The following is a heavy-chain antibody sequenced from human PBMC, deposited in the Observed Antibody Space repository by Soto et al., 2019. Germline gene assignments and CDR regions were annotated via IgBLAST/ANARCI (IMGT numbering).Heavy chain of an antibody. CDR1: GGTFSSYA. J-gene: IGHJ4*02. CDR2: IIPIFGTA. CDR3: ARATSSPDSSGYYSFDY. Sequence: QVQLVQSGAEVKKPGSSVKVSCKASGGTFSSYAISWVRQAPGQGLEWMGGIIPIFGTANYAQKFQGRVTITADESTSTAYMELSRLRSEDTAVYYCARATSSPDSSGYYSFDYWGQGTLVTVSS. D-gene: IGHD3-22*01. V-gene: IGHV1-69*01.